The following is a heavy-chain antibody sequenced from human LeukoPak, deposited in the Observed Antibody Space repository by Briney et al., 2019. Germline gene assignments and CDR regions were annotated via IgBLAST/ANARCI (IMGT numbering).Heavy chain of an antibody. CDR2: IYYSGST. Sequence: PSETLSLTCTVSGGSISSSSYYWGWIRQPPGKGLEWIGSIYYSGSTYYNPSLKSRVTISVDTFKNQFSLKLSSVTAADTAVYYCARQGAGGLWFGEFSNNWFDPWGQGTLVTVSS. CDR3: ARQGAGGLWFGEFSNNWFDP. CDR1: GGSISSSSYY. V-gene: IGHV4-39*01. J-gene: IGHJ5*02. D-gene: IGHD3-10*01.